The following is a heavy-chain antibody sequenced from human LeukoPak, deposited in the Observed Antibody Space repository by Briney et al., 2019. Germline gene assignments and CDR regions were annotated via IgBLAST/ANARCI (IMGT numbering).Heavy chain of an antibody. V-gene: IGHV1-2*02. J-gene: IGHJ5*02. CDR2: INPNSGGT. CDR3: ARGANIVVVVAAYNWFDP. Sequence: AASVTVPCKASGYTFTGYYMHWVRQAPGQGLEWMGWINPNSGGTNYAQKFQGRVTMTRDTSISTAYMELSRLRSDDTAVYYCARGANIVVVVAAYNWFDPWGQGTLVTVSS. CDR1: GYTFTGYY. D-gene: IGHD2-15*01.